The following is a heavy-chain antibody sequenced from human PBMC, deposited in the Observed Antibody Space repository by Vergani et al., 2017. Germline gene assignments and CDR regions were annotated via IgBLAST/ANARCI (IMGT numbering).Heavy chain of an antibody. V-gene: IGHV3-15*01. Sequence: EVQLLESGGGLVQPGGSLRLSCAASGFTFSNAWMSWVRQAPGKGLEWVGRIKSKTDGGTTDYAAPVKGRFTISRDDSKNTLYLQMNSLKTEDTAVYYCTTRGYDILTGYYDIWGQGTMVTVSS. CDR1: GFTFSNAW. J-gene: IGHJ3*02. CDR2: IKSKTDGGTT. D-gene: IGHD3-9*01. CDR3: TTRGYDILTGYYDI.